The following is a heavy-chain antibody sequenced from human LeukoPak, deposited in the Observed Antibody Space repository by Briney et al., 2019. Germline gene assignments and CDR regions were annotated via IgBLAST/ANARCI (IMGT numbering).Heavy chain of an antibody. D-gene: IGHD3-3*01. J-gene: IGHJ6*03. CDR2: IYYSGST. V-gene: IGHV4-61*05. CDR1: GDSISSSGCY. CDR3: ARDLPGLYDFWSGYYPYYYYYYMDV. Sequence: SETLSLTCTVSGDSISSSGCYWGWIRQPPGKGLEWIGYIYYSGSTNYNPSLKSRVTMSVDTSKNQFSLKLSSVTAADTAVYYCARDLPGLYDFWSGYYPYYYYYYMDVWGKGTTVTVSS.